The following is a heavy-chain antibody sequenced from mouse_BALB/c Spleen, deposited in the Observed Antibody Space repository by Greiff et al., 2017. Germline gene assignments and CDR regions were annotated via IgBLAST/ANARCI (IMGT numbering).Heavy chain of an antibody. J-gene: IGHJ4*01. CDR3: ARRRGYDDYAMDY. CDR2: ISSGSSTI. Sequence: EVQLVESGGGLVQPGGSRKLSCAASGFTFSSFGMHWVRQAPEKGLEWVAYISSGSSTIYYADTVKGRFTISRDNPKNTLFLQMTSLRSEDTAMYYCARRRGYDDYAMDYWGQGTSVTVSS. D-gene: IGHD2-2*01. CDR1: GFTFSSFG. V-gene: IGHV5-17*02.